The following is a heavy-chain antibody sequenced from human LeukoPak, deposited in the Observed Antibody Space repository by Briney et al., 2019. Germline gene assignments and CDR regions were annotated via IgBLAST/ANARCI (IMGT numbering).Heavy chain of an antibody. CDR3: VRGYYYDSSVAY. Sequence: GGSLRLSCAASGFTFSTFGFNWVRQAPGKGLEWVSSISYSSIYISYADSVKGRFTISRDDARNSVYSQMDGLRVEDTAVYYCVRGYYYDSSVAYWGQGTLVTVSS. D-gene: IGHD3-22*01. CDR1: GFTFSTFG. V-gene: IGHV3-21*01. J-gene: IGHJ4*02. CDR2: ISYSSIYI.